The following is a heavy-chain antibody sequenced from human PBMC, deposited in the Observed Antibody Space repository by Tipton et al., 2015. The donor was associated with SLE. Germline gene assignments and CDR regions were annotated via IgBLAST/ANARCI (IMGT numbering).Heavy chain of an antibody. V-gene: IGHV3-23*03. CDR1: GFTFSSYA. Sequence: SLRLSCAASGFTFSSYAMSWVRQAPGKGLEWVSVIYSGGSTYYADSVKGRFTISRDNSKNTLYLQMNSLRAEDIAVYYCATLDGDDYWGQGTLVTVSS. D-gene: IGHD7-27*01. CDR3: ATLDGDDY. CDR2: IYSGGST. J-gene: IGHJ4*02.